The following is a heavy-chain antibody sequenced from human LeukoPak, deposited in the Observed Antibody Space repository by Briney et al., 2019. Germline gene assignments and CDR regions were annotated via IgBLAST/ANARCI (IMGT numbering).Heavy chain of an antibody. Sequence: SETLSLTCTVSGGSISSYYWSWIRQPPGKGLEWIGYIYYSGSTNYNPSLKSRVTISVDTSKNQFSLKLSSVTAADTAVYYCARQNEAYSGSYYWDYWGQGTLVTVSS. CDR3: ARQNEAYSGSYYWDY. CDR1: GGSISSYY. D-gene: IGHD1-26*01. CDR2: IYYSGST. V-gene: IGHV4-59*01. J-gene: IGHJ4*02.